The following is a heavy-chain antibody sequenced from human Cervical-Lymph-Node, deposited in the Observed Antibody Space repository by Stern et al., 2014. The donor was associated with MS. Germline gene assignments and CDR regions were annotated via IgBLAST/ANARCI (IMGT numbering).Heavy chain of an antibody. V-gene: IGHV7-4-1*02. CDR3: ARTLDLDY. Sequence: QVQLVESGSELRKPGASVKVSCKASGYTFNVYGINWVRQAPGQGLEWMGMIDTRTGKPTYARGFKGRFVFSLDASVTTAYLQINNLEADDTAVYYCARTLDLDYWGQGTLVTVSS. CDR2: IDTRTGKP. D-gene: IGHD3-9*01. CDR1: GYTFNVYG. J-gene: IGHJ4*02.